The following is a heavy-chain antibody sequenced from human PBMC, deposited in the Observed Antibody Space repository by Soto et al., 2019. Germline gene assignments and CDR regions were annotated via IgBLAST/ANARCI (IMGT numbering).Heavy chain of an antibody. J-gene: IGHJ4*02. CDR2: INSNGGST. Sequence: PRGSLRLSSVSLVLTLTVVTIPGVRQAPGKGKEHDSAINSNGGSTYYGDSVKGRFTITRDNPKNTLYLQMSSLRVEDTAVYYCVTNSGWSLRDFDYWGQGTLVTVSS. V-gene: IGHV3-64D*08. CDR1: VLTLTVVT. D-gene: IGHD6-19*01. CDR3: VTNSGWSLRDFDY.